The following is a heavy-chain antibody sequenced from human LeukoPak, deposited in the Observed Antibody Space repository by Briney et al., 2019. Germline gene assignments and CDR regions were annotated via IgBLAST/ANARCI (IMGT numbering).Heavy chain of an antibody. CDR1: GGTFSSYA. CDR3: ANGNPYVWGSYDY. CDR2: IIPIFGTA. D-gene: IGHD3-16*01. Sequence: SVKVSCKASGGTFSSYAISWVRQAPGQGLEWMGRIIPIFGTANYAQKFQGRVTITTDESTSTAYVELSSLRSEDTAVYYCANGNPYVWGSYDYWGQGTLVTVSS. J-gene: IGHJ4*02. V-gene: IGHV1-69*05.